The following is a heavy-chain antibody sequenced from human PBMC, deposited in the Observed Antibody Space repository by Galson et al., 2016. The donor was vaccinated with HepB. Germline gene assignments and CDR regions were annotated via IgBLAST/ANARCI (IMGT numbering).Heavy chain of an antibody. Sequence: SLRLSCAASGFTFNTYGMHWVRQAPGKGLEWVAVIWYDGTNKYYADSVKGRFTISRDNSKNTLYLQMNSLRAEDTAVYYCASDYGGNENYYFDYWGQGTLVTVSS. CDR3: ASDYGGNENYYFDY. D-gene: IGHD4-23*01. CDR1: GFTFNTYG. CDR2: IWYDGTNK. J-gene: IGHJ4*02. V-gene: IGHV3-33*01.